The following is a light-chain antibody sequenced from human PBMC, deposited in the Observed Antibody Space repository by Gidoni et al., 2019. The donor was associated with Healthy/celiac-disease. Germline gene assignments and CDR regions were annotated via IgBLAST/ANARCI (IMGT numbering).Light chain of an antibody. Sequence: DIVMTQSPLSLPVPPGEPASISCRSSQSLLHSNGYNYLDWYLQKPGQSQQLLIYLGSNRASGVPDRFSGSGPGTDFTLKISRVEAEDVGVYYCMQALQTPLFTFGPGTKVDIK. CDR1: QSLLHSNGYNY. CDR2: LGS. J-gene: IGKJ3*01. CDR3: MQALQTPLFT. V-gene: IGKV2-28*01.